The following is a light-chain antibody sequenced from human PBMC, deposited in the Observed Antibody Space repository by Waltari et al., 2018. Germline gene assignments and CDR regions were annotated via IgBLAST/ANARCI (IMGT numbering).Light chain of an antibody. Sequence: DIQMTQSPSSLSASVGDRVTITCQASQDINNSLNWFQQKPGKAPKFLIYDASNLETGGPSRFSGSGSGTEFTFTISSLQPEDIATYYCQQYGSLPFTFGPGTKVNL. CDR1: QDINNS. V-gene: IGKV1-33*01. CDR3: QQYGSLPFT. CDR2: DAS. J-gene: IGKJ3*01.